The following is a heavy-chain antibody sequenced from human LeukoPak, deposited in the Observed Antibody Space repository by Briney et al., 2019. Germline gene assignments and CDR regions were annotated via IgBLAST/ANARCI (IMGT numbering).Heavy chain of an antibody. D-gene: IGHD3-3*01. CDR1: GGSISSSSYY. J-gene: IGHJ3*02. Sequence: PSETLSLTCTVSGGSISSSSYYWGWIRQPPGKGLEWIGSIYYSGSTYYNPSLKSRVTISVDTSKNQFSLKLSSVTAADTAVYHCAGYVLRFLECPGAFDIWGQGTMVTVSS. CDR3: AGYVLRFLECPGAFDI. V-gene: IGHV4-39*01. CDR2: IYYSGST.